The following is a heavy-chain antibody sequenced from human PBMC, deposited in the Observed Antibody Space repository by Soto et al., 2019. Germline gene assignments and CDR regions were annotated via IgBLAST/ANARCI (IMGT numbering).Heavy chain of an antibody. CDR2: IKQDGSEK. D-gene: IGHD3-3*01. CDR3: ARRNFGVLTDY. Sequence: EVQLVESGGGLVQPGGSLRLSCAVSGFNFRDFWMSWVRQAPGKGLEWVANIKQDGSEKYYVDSVKGRFTVSRDNAKNSLYLQMNSLRAEDTAMYYCARRNFGVLTDYWGQGTLVTVSS. V-gene: IGHV3-7*03. CDR1: GFNFRDFW. J-gene: IGHJ4*02.